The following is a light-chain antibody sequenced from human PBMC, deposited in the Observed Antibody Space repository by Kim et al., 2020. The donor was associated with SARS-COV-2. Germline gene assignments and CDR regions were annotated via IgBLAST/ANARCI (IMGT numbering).Light chain of an antibody. CDR1: SSDVGGDNY. V-gene: IGLV2-14*03. Sequence: SITIPCPGTSSDVGGDNYVSWYQQHPGKATKLMFYDVSNRPSGFSNRFSGSKSGNTASLTISGLQAEDEADYYCSSYTSSSTLGYVFGTGTKVTVL. CDR2: DVS. J-gene: IGLJ1*01. CDR3: SSYTSSSTLGYV.